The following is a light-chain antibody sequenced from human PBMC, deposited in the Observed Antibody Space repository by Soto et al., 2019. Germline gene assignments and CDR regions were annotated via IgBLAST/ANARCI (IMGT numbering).Light chain of an antibody. Sequence: ELVITQAPATLSVSPGEGATVSCRASQSVSSHLAWYQQKPGQAPRLLMYGISRRATGIPDRFSGSGSGTDFTLTITRLEPEDFAVYYCQQYVTSSPRTFGQVAMV. CDR3: QQYVTSSPRT. CDR1: QSVSSH. V-gene: IGKV3-20*01. CDR2: GIS. J-gene: IGKJ1*01.